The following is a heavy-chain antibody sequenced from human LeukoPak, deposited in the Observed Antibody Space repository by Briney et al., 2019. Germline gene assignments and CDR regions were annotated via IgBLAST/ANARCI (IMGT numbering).Heavy chain of an antibody. CDR1: GFTFSSYW. J-gene: IGHJ6*02. CDR2: INSDGSST. D-gene: IGHD2-8*01. CDR3: AREFPDCTNGVCYSGYGMDV. V-gene: IGHV3-74*01. Sequence: GGSLRLSCAASGFTFSSYWMHWVRHAPGKGLVWVSRINSDGSSTSYADSVKGRFTISRDNAKNTLYLQMNSLRAEDTAVYYCAREFPDCTNGVCYSGYGMDVWGQGTTVTVSS.